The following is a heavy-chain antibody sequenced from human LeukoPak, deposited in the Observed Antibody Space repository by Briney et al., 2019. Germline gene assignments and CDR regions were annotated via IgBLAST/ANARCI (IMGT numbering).Heavy chain of an antibody. D-gene: IGHD3-22*01. CDR1: DGSISSSSYY. V-gene: IGHV4-39*07. CDR2: IYYSGST. CDR3: ARGEEYSYDSSGYYSLGLYI. Sequence: SETLSLTCTVSDGSISSSSYYWGWIRQPPGKGLEWIGSIYYSGSTYYNPSLKSRVTISVDTSKNQFSLKLSSVTAADTAVYYCARGEEYSYDSSGYYSLGLYIWCQGTMVTVSS. J-gene: IGHJ3*02.